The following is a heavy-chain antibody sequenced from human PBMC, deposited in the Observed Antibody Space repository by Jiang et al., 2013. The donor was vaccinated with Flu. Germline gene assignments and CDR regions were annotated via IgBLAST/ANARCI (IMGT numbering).Heavy chain of an antibody. V-gene: IGHV4-34*01. Sequence: LLKPSETLSLTCAVYGGSFSTYYWSWIRQPPGKGLEWIGEINRSGITTYNPSLKSRVTISVDTSKKQFSLKLNSVTAADTAVYFCAGSDHYYGSGSSDYWGQGTLVTVSS. CDR3: AGSDHYYGSGSSDY. D-gene: IGHD3-10*01. J-gene: IGHJ4*02. CDR2: INRSGIT. CDR1: GGSFSTYY.